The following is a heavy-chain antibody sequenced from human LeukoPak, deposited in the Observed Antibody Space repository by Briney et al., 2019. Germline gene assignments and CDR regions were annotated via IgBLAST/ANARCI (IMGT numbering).Heavy chain of an antibody. CDR1: GFTFSNYG. CDR3: ARDVSGTDYHYYAMDG. CDR2: ISSGSSYI. D-gene: IGHD1-7*01. V-gene: IGHV3-21*01. J-gene: IGHJ6*02. Sequence: GRSLRLSCAASGFTFSNYGMHWVRQAPGKGLEWVSSISSGSSYIYYADSVKGRFTISRDNAKNSLYLQMNSLRAEDTAVYYCARDVSGTDYHYYAMDGWGQGTTVTVSS.